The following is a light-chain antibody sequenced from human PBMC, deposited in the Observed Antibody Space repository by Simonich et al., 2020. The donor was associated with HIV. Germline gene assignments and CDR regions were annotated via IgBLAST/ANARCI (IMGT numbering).Light chain of an antibody. Sequence: IQMASAPCTRSASVGDRCTNTCRARKIITSWVAWYQQKPGTAPKLLINTASTLESGVPSRFRGSGAGTEITLTIHSLKPDDVSTYYCQQYNTYPKTCGQWTKVEI. CDR3: QQYNTYPKT. CDR2: TAS. J-gene: IGKJ1*01. CDR1: KIITSW. V-gene: IGKV1-5*03.